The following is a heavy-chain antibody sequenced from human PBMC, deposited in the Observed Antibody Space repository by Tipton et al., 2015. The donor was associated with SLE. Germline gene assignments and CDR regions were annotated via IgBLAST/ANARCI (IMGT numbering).Heavy chain of an antibody. CDR3: ASRREPKGEGY. CDR2: ISSRSSYI. CDR1: GFTFSSYS. D-gene: IGHD1-14*01. J-gene: IGHJ4*02. V-gene: IGHV3-21*04. Sequence: GSLRLSCAASGFTFSSYSMNWVRQAPGKGLEWVSSISSRSSYIYYADSVKGRFTISRDNSKNTLYLQMNSLRAEDTAVYYCASRREPKGEGYWGQGTLVTVSS.